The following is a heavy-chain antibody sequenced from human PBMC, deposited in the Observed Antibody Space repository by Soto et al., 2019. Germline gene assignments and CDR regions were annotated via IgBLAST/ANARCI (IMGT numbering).Heavy chain of an antibody. CDR1: GYTFTNFY. Sequence: QVQLVQSGAELKKPGASVKVSCKASGYTFTNFYIHWVRQAPGQGLEWMGRINPGVGSTTYAQRFQDRVTMTRDTSTSTVYVGLSRLRSEDRAMYYCAGLWCGGHCYFDYWGPGTLVTGPS. V-gene: IGHV1-46*01. CDR2: INPGVGST. CDR3: AGLWCGGHCYFDY. D-gene: IGHD2-21*02. J-gene: IGHJ4*02.